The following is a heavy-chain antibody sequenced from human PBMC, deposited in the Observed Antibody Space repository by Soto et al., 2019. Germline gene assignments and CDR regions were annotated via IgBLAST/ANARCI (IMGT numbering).Heavy chain of an antibody. J-gene: IGHJ6*02. CDR1: GFTFSSYG. V-gene: IGHV3-30*18. D-gene: IGHD5-18*01. CDR2: ISYDGSNK. Sequence: GGSLRLSCAASGFTFSSYGMHWVRQAPGKGLEWVAVISYDGSNKYYADSVKGRFTISRDNSKNTLYLQMNSLRAEDTAVYYCAKSQYTAMVFAGYYGMDVWGQGTTVTVSS. CDR3: AKSQYTAMVFAGYYGMDV.